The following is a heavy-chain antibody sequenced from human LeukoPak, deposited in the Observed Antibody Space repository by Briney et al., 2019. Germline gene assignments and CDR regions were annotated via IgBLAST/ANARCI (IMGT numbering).Heavy chain of an antibody. CDR3: ARTRLRTPYYYGSGRTTDAFDI. Sequence: GGSLRLSCEASGFTFSSYEMNWVRQAPGKGPEWVSYISSSDSIIYYADSVKGRFTVSRDNSKNSLYLQMNSLRAEDTAVYYCARTRLRTPYYYGSGRTTDAFDIWGQGTMVTVSS. D-gene: IGHD3-10*01. CDR1: GFTFSSYE. CDR2: ISSSDSII. J-gene: IGHJ3*02. V-gene: IGHV3-48*03.